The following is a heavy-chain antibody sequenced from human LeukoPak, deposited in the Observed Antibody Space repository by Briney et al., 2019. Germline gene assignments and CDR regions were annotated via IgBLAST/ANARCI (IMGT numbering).Heavy chain of an antibody. CDR3: ARVRDILTGFDY. Sequence: GGSLRLSCAASGFTFSDYYMSWIRQAPGKGLEWVSYISSSSSYTNYADSVKGRFTISRDNAKNSLYLQMNSLRAEDTAVYYCARVRDILTGFDYWGQGTLVTVSS. V-gene: IGHV3-11*06. CDR2: ISSSSSYT. J-gene: IGHJ4*02. D-gene: IGHD3-9*01. CDR1: GFTFSDYY.